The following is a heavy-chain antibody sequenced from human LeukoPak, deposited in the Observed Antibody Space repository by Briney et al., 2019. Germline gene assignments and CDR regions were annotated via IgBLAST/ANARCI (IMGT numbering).Heavy chain of an antibody. D-gene: IGHD3/OR15-3a*01. Sequence: GGSLRLSCAASGFTFNSYTMNWVRQAPGKGLEWVSYISSTSSYIHYADSVKGRFTISRDNAKNSLYLQMNSLRADDTAVYYCARDLDYYATDQWGQGTLVTVSS. CDR2: ISSTSSYI. CDR1: GFTFNSYT. CDR3: ARDLDYYATDQ. V-gene: IGHV3-21*01. J-gene: IGHJ5*02.